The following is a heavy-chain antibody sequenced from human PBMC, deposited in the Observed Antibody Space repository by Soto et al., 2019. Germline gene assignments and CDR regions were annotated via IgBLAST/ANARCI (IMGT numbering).Heavy chain of an antibody. Sequence: QVQLQESGPGLVKPSQTLSLTCTVSGGSISSGGYYWSWIRQHPGKGLEWIGYIYYSGSTYYNPSLKSRVTISVDTSKNQFSLKLRSVTAADTAVYYCARERRGYSGYEHFDYWGQGTLVTVSS. D-gene: IGHD5-12*01. V-gene: IGHV4-31*03. CDR3: ARERRGYSGYEHFDY. CDR2: IYYSGST. CDR1: GGSISSGGYY. J-gene: IGHJ4*02.